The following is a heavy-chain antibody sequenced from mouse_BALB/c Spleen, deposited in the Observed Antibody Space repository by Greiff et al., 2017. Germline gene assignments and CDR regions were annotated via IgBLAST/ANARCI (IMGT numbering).Heavy chain of an antibody. CDR2: ISSGGSYT. J-gene: IGHJ3*01. D-gene: IGHD4-1*01. V-gene: IGHV5-6*01. CDR1: GFTFSSYG. CDR3: AIERKLGWFAY. Sequence: EVMLVESGGDLVKPGGSLKLSCAASGFTFSSYGMSWVRQTPDKRLEWVATISSGGSYTYYPDSVKGRFTISRDNAKNTLYLQMSSLKSEDTAMYYCAIERKLGWFAYWGQGTLVTVSA.